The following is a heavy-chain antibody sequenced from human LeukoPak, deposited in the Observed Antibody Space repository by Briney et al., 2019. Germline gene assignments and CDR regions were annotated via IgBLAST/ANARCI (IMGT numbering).Heavy chain of an antibody. CDR2: ISAYNGNT. CDR1: GGTFSSYA. J-gene: IGHJ5*02. V-gene: IGHV1-18*01. CDR3: ANLAAAGTAVYWFDP. Sequence: GASVKVSCKASGGTFSSYAISWVRQAPGQGLEWMGWISAYNGNTNYAQKLQGRVTMTTDTSTSTAYMELRSLRSDDTAVYYCANLAAAGTAVYWFDPWGQGTLVTVSS. D-gene: IGHD6-13*01.